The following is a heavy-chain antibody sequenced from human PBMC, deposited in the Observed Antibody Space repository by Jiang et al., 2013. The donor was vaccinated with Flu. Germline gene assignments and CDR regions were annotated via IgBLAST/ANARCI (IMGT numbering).Heavy chain of an antibody. CDR2: INHSEST. Sequence: VLLKPSETLSLTCGVFGEPFSGFYWSWIRQPPGKGLEWIGEINHSESTNYNPSLKSRVTMSVDTSKKQFSLRLTSVTAADRAVYFCARGRYYGSGSFSRLFDFWGQGTLVTVSP. D-gene: IGHD3-10*01. J-gene: IGHJ4*02. CDR1: GEPFSGFY. V-gene: IGHV4-34*01. CDR3: ARGRYYGSGSFSRLFDF.